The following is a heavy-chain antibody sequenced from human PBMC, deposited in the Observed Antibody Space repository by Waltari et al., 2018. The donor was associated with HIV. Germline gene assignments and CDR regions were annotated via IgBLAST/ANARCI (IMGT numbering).Heavy chain of an antibody. CDR2: IYIGGSK. V-gene: IGHV3-53*01. CDR1: GFSVSSNY. Sequence: EVQLVESGGGLIQPGGSLRLSCAASGFSVSSNYMSWVRPAPGKGVEWVSVIYIGGSKYYADSVKGRLTISRDNSKNTLYLQMNSLRAEDTAVYYCARGFGCGGDCYYFDYWGQGTLVTVSS. J-gene: IGHJ4*02. CDR3: ARGFGCGGDCYYFDY. D-gene: IGHD2-21*02.